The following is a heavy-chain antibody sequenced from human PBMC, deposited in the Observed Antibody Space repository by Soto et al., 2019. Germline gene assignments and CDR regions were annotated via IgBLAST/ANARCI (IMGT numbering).Heavy chain of an antibody. CDR2: IHHSGRS. V-gene: IGHV4-34*01. D-gene: IGHD3-10*01. CDR1: GGSFSDHY. CDR3: ARAPLIKSAEVKSFVDF. J-gene: IGHJ4*02. Sequence: SETLSLTCAVSGGSFSDHYWTWIRQPPGKGMEWIGEIHHSGRSHYNPSFKSRATISLDTSRNQFSPHLRSVTAADTALYFCARAPLIKSAEVKSFVDFWGQGTLVTVSS.